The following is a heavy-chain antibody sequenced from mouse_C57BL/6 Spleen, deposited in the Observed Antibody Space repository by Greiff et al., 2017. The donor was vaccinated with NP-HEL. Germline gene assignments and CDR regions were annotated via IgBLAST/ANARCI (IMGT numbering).Heavy chain of an antibody. D-gene: IGHD1-1*02. J-gene: IGHJ1*03. CDR3: AKHYYGGPHWYFDV. Sequence: VQLQQSGPELVKPGASVKIPCKASGYTFTDYNMDWVKQSHGKSLEWIGDINPNNGGTIYNQKFKGKATLTVDKSSSTAYMELRSLTSEDTAVYYCAKHYYGGPHWYFDVWGKGTTVTVS. V-gene: IGHV1-18*01. CDR1: GYTFTDYN. CDR2: INPNNGGT.